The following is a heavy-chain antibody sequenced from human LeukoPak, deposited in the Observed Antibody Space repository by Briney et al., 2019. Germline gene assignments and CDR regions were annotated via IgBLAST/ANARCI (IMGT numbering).Heavy chain of an antibody. Sequence: SETLSLTCAVYGGSLSGYYWSWIRQPPGKGLEWIGEINHSGSTNYNPSLKSRVTISVDTSKNQFSLKLSSVTAADTAVYYCARRGYRPFDYWGQGTLVTVSS. CDR1: GGSLSGYY. J-gene: IGHJ4*02. D-gene: IGHD5-18*01. CDR2: INHSGST. CDR3: ARRGYRPFDY. V-gene: IGHV4-34*01.